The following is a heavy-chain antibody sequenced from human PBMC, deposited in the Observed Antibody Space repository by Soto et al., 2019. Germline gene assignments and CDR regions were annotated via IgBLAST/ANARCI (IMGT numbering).Heavy chain of an antibody. CDR3: ARGGRGYYYVDV. J-gene: IGHJ6*03. CDR2: INSDGSST. Sequence: GGSLRLSCAASGFTFSSYWMHWVRQAPGKGLVWVSRINSDGSSTNYADSVKGRFTVSRDNAKNTLDLQMNSLRAEDTAIYYCARGGRGYYYVDVWGKGITVTVSS. CDR1: GFTFSSYW. V-gene: IGHV3-74*01.